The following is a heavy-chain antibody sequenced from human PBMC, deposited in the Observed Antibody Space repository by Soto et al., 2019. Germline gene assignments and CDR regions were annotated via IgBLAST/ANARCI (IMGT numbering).Heavy chain of an antibody. D-gene: IGHD3-10*01. Sequence: SETLSLTCAVYGGSFSGYYWSWIRQPPGKGLEWIGEINHSGSTNYNPSLKSRVTISVDTSKNQFSLKLSSVTAADTAVYYYARVSSPNVSGSYYNWFDPWGQGTLVTVSS. J-gene: IGHJ5*02. CDR3: ARVSSPNVSGSYYNWFDP. CDR2: INHSGST. V-gene: IGHV4-34*01. CDR1: GGSFSGYY.